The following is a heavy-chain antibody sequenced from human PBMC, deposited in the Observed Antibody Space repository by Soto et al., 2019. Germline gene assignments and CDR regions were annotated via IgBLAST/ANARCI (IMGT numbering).Heavy chain of an antibody. CDR1: GFTFTSSA. D-gene: IGHD3-16*01. V-gene: IGHV1-58*02. Sequence: ASVKVSCKASGFTFTSSAMQWVRQARGQRLEWIGWIVVGSGNTNYAQKFQERVTITRDMSTSTAYMELSSLRSEDTAVYYCAAEGQDYVIPWGGPGYHYYVRAVRAQGTTVPVSS. J-gene: IGHJ6*02. CDR2: IVVGSGNT. CDR3: AAEGQDYVIPWGGPGYHYYVRAV.